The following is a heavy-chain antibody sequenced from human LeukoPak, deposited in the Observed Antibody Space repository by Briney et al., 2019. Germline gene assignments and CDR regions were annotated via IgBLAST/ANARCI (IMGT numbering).Heavy chain of an antibody. CDR2: INSDGGST. CDR1: GFTFSSYW. J-gene: IGHJ6*02. D-gene: IGHD3-22*01. V-gene: IGHV3-74*01. Sequence: PGGSLRLSCAASGFTFSSYWMHWVRQAPGKGLVWVSRINSDGGSTSYADSVKGRFTISRDNSKNTLYLQMNSLRAEDTAVYYCARSYYYDSSGYYYAPNYYYYGMDVWGQGTTVTVSS. CDR3: ARSYYYDSSGYYYAPNYYYYGMDV.